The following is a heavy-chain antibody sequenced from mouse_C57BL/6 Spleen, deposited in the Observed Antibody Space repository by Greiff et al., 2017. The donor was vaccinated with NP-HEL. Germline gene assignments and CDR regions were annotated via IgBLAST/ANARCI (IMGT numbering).Heavy chain of an antibody. CDR2: IRNKANGYTT. CDR1: GFTFTDCY. D-gene: IGHD1-1*01. CDR3: ARYSYGSSYKAMDY. Sequence: EVKLMESGGGLVQPGGSLSLSCAASGFTFTDCYMSWVRQPPGKALEWLGFIRNKANGYTTEYSASVKGRFTISRDNSQSILYLQMNALRAEDSATYYCARYSYGSSYKAMDYWGQGTSVTVSS. V-gene: IGHV7-3*01. J-gene: IGHJ4*01.